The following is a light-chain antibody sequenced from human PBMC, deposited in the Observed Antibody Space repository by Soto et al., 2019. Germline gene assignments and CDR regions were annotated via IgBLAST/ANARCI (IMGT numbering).Light chain of an antibody. Sequence: SYELTQPLSVSVALGQTARITCGGNNIGSKNVHWYQQKPGQAPVLVIYRDSNRPSGIPERFSGSNSGNTATLTISRAQAGDEADYSCQLWDPALRVFGGGTKLTVL. CDR2: RDS. J-gene: IGLJ2*01. V-gene: IGLV3-9*01. CDR1: NIGSKN. CDR3: QLWDPALRV.